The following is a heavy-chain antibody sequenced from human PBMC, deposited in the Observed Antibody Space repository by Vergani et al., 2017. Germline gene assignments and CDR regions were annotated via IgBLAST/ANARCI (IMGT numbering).Heavy chain of an antibody. CDR1: GYTFTSYG. J-gene: IGHJ6*02. V-gene: IGHV1-18*01. CDR2: ISAYNGNT. Sequence: QVQLVQSGAEVKKPGASLKVSCKASGYTFTSYGISWVRQAPGQGLEWMGWISAYNGNTNYAQKLQGRVTMTTDTSTSTAYMELRSLRSDDTAVYYCAREPNIAVAGIAKYGMDVWGQGTTVTVSS. D-gene: IGHD6-19*01. CDR3: AREPNIAVAGIAKYGMDV.